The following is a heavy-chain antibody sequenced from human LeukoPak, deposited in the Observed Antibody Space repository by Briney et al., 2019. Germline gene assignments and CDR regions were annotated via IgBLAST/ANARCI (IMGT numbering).Heavy chain of an antibody. V-gene: IGHV4-59*01. D-gene: IGHD2-15*01. CDR2: IYYSGST. Sequence: PSETLSLTCTVSGGSISSYYWSWIRQPPGKGLEWIGYIYYSGSTNYNPSLKSRVTISVDTSKNQFSLKLSSVTAADTAVYYCARVELGYCSGGSCYPRWFDPWGQGTLVTVSS. CDR1: GGSISSYY. J-gene: IGHJ5*02. CDR3: ARVELGYCSGGSCYPRWFDP.